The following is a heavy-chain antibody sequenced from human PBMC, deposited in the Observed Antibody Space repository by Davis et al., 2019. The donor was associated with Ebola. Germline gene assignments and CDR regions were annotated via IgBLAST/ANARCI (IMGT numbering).Heavy chain of an antibody. J-gene: IGHJ4*02. CDR2: INAGNGDT. V-gene: IGHV1-3*01. CDR3: ARGVEYSSSSGAFGDY. Sequence: GESLKISCAASGYIFTSYAMHWVRQAPGQRLEWMGWINAGNGDTKYSQKFQGRVTMTRNTSISTAYMELSSLRSEDTAVYYCARGVEYSSSSGAFGDYWGQGTLVTVSS. D-gene: IGHD6-6*01. CDR1: GYIFTSYA.